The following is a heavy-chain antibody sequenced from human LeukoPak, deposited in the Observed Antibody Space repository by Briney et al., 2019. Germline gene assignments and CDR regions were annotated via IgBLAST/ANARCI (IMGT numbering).Heavy chain of an antibody. V-gene: IGHV1-46*01. J-gene: IGHJ4*02. CDR1: GYTFTSYY. CDR3: ARGPVAVAGLDVGDC. D-gene: IGHD6-19*01. CDR2: INPSGGST. Sequence: ASVKVSCKASGYTFTSYYTHWVRQAPGRGLEWMGIINPSGGSTSYAQKFQGRVTITRDTSASTAYMELGSLRSEDTAVYYCARGPVAVAGLDVGDCWGQGTLVTVSS.